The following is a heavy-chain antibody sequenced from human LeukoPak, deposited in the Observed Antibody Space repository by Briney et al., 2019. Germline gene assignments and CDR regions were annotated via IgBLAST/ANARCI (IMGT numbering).Heavy chain of an antibody. V-gene: IGHV1-46*01. Sequence: GASVKVSCKASRYTFTSYYMHWVRQAPGQGLEWMGIINPSGGSTSYAQKFQGRVAMTRDTSTSTAYMELRSLRSDDTAVYYCAGVDTRKGFDPWGQGTLVTVSS. CDR3: AGVDTRKGFDP. D-gene: IGHD1-14*01. CDR2: INPSGGST. J-gene: IGHJ5*02. CDR1: RYTFTSYY.